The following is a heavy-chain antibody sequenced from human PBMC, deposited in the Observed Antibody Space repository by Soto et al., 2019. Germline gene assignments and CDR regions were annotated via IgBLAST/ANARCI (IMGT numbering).Heavy chain of an antibody. D-gene: IGHD6-19*01. CDR2: ISRTSSYI. CDR1: GLTFSTYS. CDR3: VSDQKREHFETSGPNWFAT. J-gene: IGHJ5*02. Sequence: PGGSLRLSSVGSGLTFSTYSMKWVRQTPGKGLDCVSSISRTSSYIYYRDSVKGRFTISIDNAKNSLYLQMNGLRVEDTAVYYCVSDQKREHFETSGPNWFATWGQGTLVTVSS. V-gene: IGHV3-21*06.